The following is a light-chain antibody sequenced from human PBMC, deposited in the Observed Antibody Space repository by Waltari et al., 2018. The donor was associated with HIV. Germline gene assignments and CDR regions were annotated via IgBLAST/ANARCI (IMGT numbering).Light chain of an antibody. Sequence: DIQLTQFPSSVSASVGDSVTMTCRATQGISNWVAWYQQTPGKAPKLLIPCASILQGGVPSRFSGSGSGTFFTLTINSLQPEDFATYFCQQTNSFPITFGQGTRLDTK. CDR1: QGISNW. CDR2: CAS. CDR3: QQTNSFPIT. V-gene: IGKV1D-12*01. J-gene: IGKJ5*01.